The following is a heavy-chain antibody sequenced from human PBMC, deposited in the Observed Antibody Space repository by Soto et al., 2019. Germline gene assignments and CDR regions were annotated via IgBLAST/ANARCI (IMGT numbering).Heavy chain of an antibody. CDR2: IYYSGST. J-gene: IGHJ5*02. V-gene: IGHV4-39*01. CDR1: GGSISSSSYY. Sequence: SETLSLTCTGSGGSISSSSYYLGWIRQPPGKGLEWIGSIYYSGSTYYNPSLKSRVTISVDTSKNQFSLKLSSVTAADTAVYYCARHDRVNVGDNWFDPWGQGTLVTVSS. CDR3: ARHDRVNVGDNWFDP.